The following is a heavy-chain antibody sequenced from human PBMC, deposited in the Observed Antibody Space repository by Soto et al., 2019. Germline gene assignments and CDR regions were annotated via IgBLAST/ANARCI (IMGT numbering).Heavy chain of an antibody. CDR1: GGSVSSGSYY. J-gene: IGHJ6*04. V-gene: IGHV4-61*01. CDR2: IYYSGST. D-gene: IGHD3-3*01. Sequence: SETLSLTCTVSGGSVSSGSYYWSWIRQPPGKGLEWIGYIYYSGSTNYNPSLKSRVTISVDTSKNQFSLKLSSVTAADTAVYYCARDYPYYDFWSGYPNGMDVWGKGTTVTVSS. CDR3: ARDYPYYDFWSGYPNGMDV.